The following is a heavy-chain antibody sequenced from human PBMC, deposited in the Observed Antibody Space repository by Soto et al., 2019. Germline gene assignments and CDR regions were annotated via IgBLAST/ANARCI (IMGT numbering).Heavy chain of an antibody. J-gene: IGHJ4*02. CDR2: ISNRGSPT. Sequence: QVQLVESGGGLVKPGGSLRLSCAASGFTFSDYYMTWLRQAPGKGLEWVSYISNRGSPTYAVSMKGRFTVSRDNARNSRYLQMSSLRAEDTALYYCAKMDYGLYYSHYWGQGTLVTVSS. CDR1: GFTFSDYY. CDR3: AKMDYGLYYSHY. V-gene: IGHV3-11*01. D-gene: IGHD3-16*01.